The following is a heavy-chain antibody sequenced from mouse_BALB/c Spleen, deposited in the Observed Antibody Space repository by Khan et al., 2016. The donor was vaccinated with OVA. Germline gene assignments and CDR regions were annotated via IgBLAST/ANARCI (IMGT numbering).Heavy chain of an antibody. V-gene: IGHV1-7*01. D-gene: IGHD1-1*01. CDR2: IDPSTGNT. Sequence: QVQLKQSGAELAKPGASVEMSCKASGYTFINYWIVWVKQRPGQGLEWIGYIDPSTGNTEYNQNFKDKATLTADKSSSTAYMQLSSLTSEDSAVYYCARRGRRWDFDYWGQGTTLTVSS. J-gene: IGHJ2*01. CDR1: GYTFINYW. CDR3: ARRGRRWDFDY.